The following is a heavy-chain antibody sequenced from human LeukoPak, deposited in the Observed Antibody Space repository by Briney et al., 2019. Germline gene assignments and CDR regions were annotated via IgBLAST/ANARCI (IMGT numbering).Heavy chain of an antibody. V-gene: IGHV3-21*04. Sequence: PGGSLRLSCAASGFTFSSYSMNWVRQAPGKGLEWVSSISSSSSYIYYADSVKGRFTISRDNAKNSLYLQMNSLRAEDTAVYYCAKGRSSGSPYYFDYWGQGTLVTVSS. D-gene: IGHD3-22*01. CDR1: GFTFSSYS. CDR3: AKGRSSGSPYYFDY. CDR2: ISSSSSYI. J-gene: IGHJ4*02.